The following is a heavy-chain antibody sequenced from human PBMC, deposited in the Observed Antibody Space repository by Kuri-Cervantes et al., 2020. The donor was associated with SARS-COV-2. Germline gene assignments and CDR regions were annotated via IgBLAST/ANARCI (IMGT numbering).Heavy chain of an antibody. CDR1: GLTFSSYA. J-gene: IGHJ4*02. Sequence: GESLKISCAASGLTFSSYAMHWVRQAPGKGLEWVAVISYDGSNKYYADSVKGRFTISGDNSKNTLYLQMNSLRAEDTAVYYCARDHDITMVQGVYFDYWGQGTLVTVSS. V-gene: IGHV3-30-3*01. CDR3: ARDHDITMVQGVYFDY. D-gene: IGHD3-10*01. CDR2: ISYDGSNK.